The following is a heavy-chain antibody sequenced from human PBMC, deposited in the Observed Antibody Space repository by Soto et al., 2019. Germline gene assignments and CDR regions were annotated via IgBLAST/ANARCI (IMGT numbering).Heavy chain of an antibody. Sequence: EVQVVESGGGLVQPGGSLRLSCAACGCTFSDDSMNWVRQAPGKGLEWVSYITTSSSPTYYADSVKGRFTISRDNAKNSLYLQMNSLRDEDTAVYYCARDVDNVLTGLSDAFDVWGQGTMVTF. CDR2: ITTSSSPT. V-gene: IGHV3-48*02. CDR3: ARDVDNVLTGLSDAFDV. J-gene: IGHJ3*01. CDR1: GCTFSDDS. D-gene: IGHD3-9*01.